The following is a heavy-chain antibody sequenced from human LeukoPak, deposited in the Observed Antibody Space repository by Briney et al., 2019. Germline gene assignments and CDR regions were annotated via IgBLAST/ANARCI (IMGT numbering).Heavy chain of an antibody. J-gene: IGHJ5*02. CDR1: GFTFSTYD. Sequence: PGGSLRLSCAASGFTFSTYDMNCVRQAPGKGLEWVSCITSSGIGIYYADSVKGRFTISRDNAKNSLYLQMNSLRAEDTAVYYCARDIRHSSSTCGEGTLVTVSS. CDR2: ITSSGIGI. V-gene: IGHV3-48*03. CDR3: ARDIRHSSST. D-gene: IGHD6-6*01.